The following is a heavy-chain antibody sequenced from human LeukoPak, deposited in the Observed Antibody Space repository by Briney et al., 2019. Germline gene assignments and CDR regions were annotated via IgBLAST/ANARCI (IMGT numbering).Heavy chain of an antibody. CDR3: ARDAGIVAFDI. CDR1: GFTFSSYW. Sequence: GGSLRLSCAASGFTFSSYWMHWVRQAPGKGLVWVSSISSSLNMYFAESVKGRFTISRDSARNSVSLQLNSLRVEDTAVYYCARDAGIVAFDIWGQGTVVTVSP. CDR2: ISSSLNM. V-gene: IGHV3-69-1*01. J-gene: IGHJ3*02. D-gene: IGHD2-15*01.